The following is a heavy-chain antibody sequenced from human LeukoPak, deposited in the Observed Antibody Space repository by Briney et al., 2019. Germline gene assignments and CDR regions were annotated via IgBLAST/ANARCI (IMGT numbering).Heavy chain of an antibody. D-gene: IGHD6-13*01. J-gene: IGHJ4*02. CDR1: GFTFSSYS. CDR2: ISSSSSTI. CDR3: ARGSSSWYLNFDY. V-gene: IGHV3-48*01. Sequence: GGSLSLSCAASGFTFSSYSMNWVRPAPGKGLEWVSYISSSSSTIYYADSVKGRFTISRDNAKNSLYLQMNSLRAEDTAVYYCARGSSSWYLNFDYWGQGTLVTVSS.